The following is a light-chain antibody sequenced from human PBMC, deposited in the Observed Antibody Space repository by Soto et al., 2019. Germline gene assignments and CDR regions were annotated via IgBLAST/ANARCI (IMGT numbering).Light chain of an antibody. V-gene: IGKV3-15*01. CDR1: QSVSSN. J-gene: IGKJ1*01. CDR2: RAS. Sequence: EIVMTQSPATLSVSPGERPTLSCRASQSVSSNLAWYQQKPGQAPRLLIYRASTRATGIPARFSGSGSGTEFTLTISSLQSEDFAVYYCQQYNNWPQTFGQGTKVEIK. CDR3: QQYNNWPQT.